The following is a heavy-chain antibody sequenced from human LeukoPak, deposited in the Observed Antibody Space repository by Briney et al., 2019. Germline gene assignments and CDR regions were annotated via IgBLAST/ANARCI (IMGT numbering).Heavy chain of an antibody. J-gene: IGHJ4*02. CDR2: IFPGDSDT. CDR3: ARRFTYSAYADY. CDR1: GYSFTSYW. Sequence: GESLKISCKGSGYSFTSYWIGWVRQMPGKGLGWMGIIFPGDSDTRYGPSFQGQVTISADKSIATAYLQWSSLKASDTAMYYCARRFTYSAYADYWGQGTLVTVSS. V-gene: IGHV5-51*01. D-gene: IGHD5-12*01.